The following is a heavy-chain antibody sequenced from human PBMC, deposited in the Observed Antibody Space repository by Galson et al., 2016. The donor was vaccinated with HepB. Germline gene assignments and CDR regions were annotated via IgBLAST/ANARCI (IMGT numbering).Heavy chain of an antibody. CDR2: IHYSVNT. Sequence: TLSLTCTVSGAAIGSGSYFWSWIRQHPGKGLEWIGYIHYSVNTYYNPSLKSRVAISIDTSENQFSLNMRSVPAADTAVYFCASSHPRHDILTGSPSLVCDIWGQGTKVTVSS. J-gene: IGHJ3*02. D-gene: IGHD3-9*01. CDR1: GAAIGSGSYF. V-gene: IGHV4-31*03. CDR3: ASSHPRHDILTGSPSLVCDI.